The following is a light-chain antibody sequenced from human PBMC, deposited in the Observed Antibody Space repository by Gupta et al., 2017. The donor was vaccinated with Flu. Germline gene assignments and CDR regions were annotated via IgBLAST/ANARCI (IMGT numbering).Light chain of an antibody. J-gene: IGLJ1*01. Sequence: SFEVTQSPSVSVSPGQTVNITCSGHQLEDKFICWYHKKPGQSPMLVLYEDSKRPSGIPERFSGSNSGNTATLTITGAQPQDEADYYCHVWDSAAAFFGAGTDVAVL. V-gene: IGLV3-1*01. CDR3: HVWDSAAAF. CDR2: EDS. CDR1: QLEDKF.